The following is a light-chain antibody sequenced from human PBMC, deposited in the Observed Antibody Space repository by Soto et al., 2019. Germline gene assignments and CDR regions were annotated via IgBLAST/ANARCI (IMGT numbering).Light chain of an antibody. CDR3: QQRSNWAT. Sequence: EIVLTQSPATLCLSPGERATLSCRASQSVSRNLAWYQQKPGQAPRLLIYDASNRATGIPARFSGSGSVTDFTLTTSSLEPEDFAVYYCQQRSNWATFGPGTKVDIK. J-gene: IGKJ3*01. V-gene: IGKV3-11*01. CDR1: QSVSRN. CDR2: DAS.